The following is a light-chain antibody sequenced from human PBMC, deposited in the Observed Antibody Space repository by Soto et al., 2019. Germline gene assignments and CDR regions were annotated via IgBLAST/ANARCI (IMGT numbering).Light chain of an antibody. CDR3: SSYADSTLL. Sequence: SALTQPPSASGSPGQSVTISCTGTSSDVGGYNYVSWYQQHPERAPRLMIYEVSKRPSGVPDRFSGSKSGNTASLTVSGLQAEDEADYYCSSYADSTLLFGGGTKVTVL. V-gene: IGLV2-8*01. CDR2: EVS. J-gene: IGLJ2*01. CDR1: SSDVGGYNY.